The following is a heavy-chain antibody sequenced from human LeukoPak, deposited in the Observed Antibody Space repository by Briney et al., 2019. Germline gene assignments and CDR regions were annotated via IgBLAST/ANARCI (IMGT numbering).Heavy chain of an antibody. CDR3: ATTGYSSGWYLGY. CDR2: INHSGST. J-gene: IGHJ4*02. D-gene: IGHD6-19*01. CDR1: GGSFSGYY. Sequence: KTSETLSLTCAVYGGSFSGYYWSWIRQPPGKGLEWIGEINHSGSTNYNPSLKSRVTISVDTFKNQFSLKLSSVTAADTAVYCCATTGYSSGWYLGYWGQGTLVTVSS. V-gene: IGHV4-34*01.